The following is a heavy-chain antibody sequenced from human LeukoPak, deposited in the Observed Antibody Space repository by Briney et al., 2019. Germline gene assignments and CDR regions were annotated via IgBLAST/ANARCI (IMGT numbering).Heavy chain of an antibody. J-gene: IGHJ4*02. V-gene: IGHV4-31*03. Sequence: PSETLSLTCTVSGGSISSGGYYWSWIRQHPGKGLEWIGYIYYSGSTYYNPSLKSRVTISVDTSKNQFSLKLSSVTAADTAVYYCAREGRFDDFWSGYIDYWGQGTLVTVSP. CDR3: AREGRFDDFWSGYIDY. CDR2: IYYSGST. D-gene: IGHD3-3*01. CDR1: GGSISSGGYY.